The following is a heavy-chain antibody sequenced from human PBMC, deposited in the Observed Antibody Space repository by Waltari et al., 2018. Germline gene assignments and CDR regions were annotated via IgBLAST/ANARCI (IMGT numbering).Heavy chain of an antibody. D-gene: IGHD6-19*01. CDR1: GYTFTSSA. Sequence: QVQLVQSGAEVKKPGASVKVSCKASGYTFTSSAMHWVRQAPGQRLEWMGWINAGNGNTKYSQKFQGRVTITRDTSASTAYMELSSLRSEDTAVYYCARGSSGWYNWFDPWGQGTLVTVSS. J-gene: IGHJ5*02. V-gene: IGHV1-3*01. CDR2: INAGNGNT. CDR3: ARGSSGWYNWFDP.